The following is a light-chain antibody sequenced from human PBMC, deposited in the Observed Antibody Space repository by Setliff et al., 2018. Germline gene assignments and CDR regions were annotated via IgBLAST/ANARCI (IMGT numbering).Light chain of an antibody. J-gene: IGLJ2*01. CDR1: SSNIGAGYD. CDR2: GNS. Sequence: QSVLTQPPSVSGAPGQRVTISCTGSSSNIGAGYDVHWYQQLPGTAPKLLIYGNSNRPSGAPDRFSGSKSGTSASLAITGLQAEDEADYYCQSYDSSLSAHVVFGGGTKVTVL. V-gene: IGLV1-40*01. CDR3: QSYDSSLSAHVV.